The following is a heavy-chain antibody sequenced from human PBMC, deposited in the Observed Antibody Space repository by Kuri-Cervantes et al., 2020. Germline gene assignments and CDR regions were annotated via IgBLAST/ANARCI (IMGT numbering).Heavy chain of an antibody. Sequence: GESLKISCAASGFTFSLYWMSWVRQAPGKGLEWVANIKQDGSEKYYVDSVKGQFTISRDNSKNTLYLQMNSLRAEDTAVYYCAKVSGAMATGPYYFDYWGQGTLVTVSS. V-gene: IGHV3-7*03. J-gene: IGHJ4*02. CDR1: GFTFSLYW. D-gene: IGHD5-18*01. CDR2: IKQDGSEK. CDR3: AKVSGAMATGPYYFDY.